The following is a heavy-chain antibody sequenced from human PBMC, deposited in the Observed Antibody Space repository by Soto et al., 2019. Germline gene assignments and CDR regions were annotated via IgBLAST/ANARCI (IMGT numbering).Heavy chain of an antibody. CDR1: GFTFSSYS. J-gene: IGHJ1*01. Sequence: GGSLRLSCAASGFTFSSYSMNWVRQAPGKGLEWVSSISSSSSYIYYADSVKGRFTISRDNAKNSLYLQMNSLRAEDTAVYYCARDLDYGDYGGRAEYFQHWGQGTLVTVSS. V-gene: IGHV3-21*01. D-gene: IGHD4-17*01. CDR2: ISSSSSYI. CDR3: ARDLDYGDYGGRAEYFQH.